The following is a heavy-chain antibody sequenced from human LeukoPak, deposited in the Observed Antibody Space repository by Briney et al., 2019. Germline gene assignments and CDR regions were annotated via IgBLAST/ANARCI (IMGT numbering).Heavy chain of an antibody. CDR2: INPNSGGT. CDR1: GYTFTGYY. J-gene: IGHJ5*02. Sequence: ASVKVSCKASGYTFTGYYMHWVRQAPGQGLEWMGWINPNSGGTNYAQKFQGRVTMTRDTSISTAYMELSRLRSDDTAVYYCARARNRIVVVPAANNWFDPWGQGTLVTVSS. V-gene: IGHV1-2*02. D-gene: IGHD2-2*01. CDR3: ARARNRIVVVPAANNWFDP.